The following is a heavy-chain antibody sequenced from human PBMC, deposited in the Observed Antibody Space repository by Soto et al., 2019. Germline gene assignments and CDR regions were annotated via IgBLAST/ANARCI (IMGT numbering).Heavy chain of an antibody. Sequence: GGSLRLSCVASGFKSNNYNLHWVRQAPGNSLESVAVISFDGTTDYYAESVKGRFTVSRDNFKNILSLQMDSVRPEDTVVYYCARDIPVRTNSGGHWQLWGYWGQGTLVTVSS. D-gene: IGHD1-26*01. CDR3: ARDIPVRTNSGGHWQLWGY. CDR2: ISFDGTTD. CDR1: GFKSNNYN. V-gene: IGHV3-30-3*01. J-gene: IGHJ4*02.